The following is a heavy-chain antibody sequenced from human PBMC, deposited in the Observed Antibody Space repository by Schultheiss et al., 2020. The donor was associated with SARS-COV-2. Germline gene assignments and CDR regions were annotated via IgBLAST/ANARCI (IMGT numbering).Heavy chain of an antibody. D-gene: IGHD3-10*01. CDR2: INPNSGGT. CDR1: GYTFTSYY. J-gene: IGHJ5*02. CDR3: AKVSAYYYGSGGWFDP. V-gene: IGHV1-2*02. Sequence: ASVKVSCKASGYTFTSYYMHWVRQAPGQGLEWMGWINPNSGGTNYAQKFQGRVTMTRNTSISTAYMELSSLRSEDTAVYYCAKVSAYYYGSGGWFDPWGQGTLVTVSS.